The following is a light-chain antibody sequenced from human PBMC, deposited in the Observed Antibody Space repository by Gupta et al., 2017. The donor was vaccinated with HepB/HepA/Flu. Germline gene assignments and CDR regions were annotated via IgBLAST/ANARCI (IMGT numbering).Light chain of an antibody. Sequence: QSALTQHASVSGSPGQSLTISCTGTNSDVGAYNYVSWYQQHPGKVPNLMIYDVTYRPSGVSSRFSGSKSGNTASLTISGLQAEDEGDYFCKSYAGSNIWVFGGGTKLTVL. V-gene: IGLV2-14*01. CDR3: KSYAGSNIWV. CDR2: DVT. CDR1: NSDVGAYNY. J-gene: IGLJ3*02.